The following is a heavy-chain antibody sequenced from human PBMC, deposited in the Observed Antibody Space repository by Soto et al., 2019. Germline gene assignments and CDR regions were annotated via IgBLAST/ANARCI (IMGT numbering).Heavy chain of an antibody. CDR3: FNVAFGY. V-gene: IGHV3-7*01. Sequence: GGSLRLSSTASGFNFSSNWMRWVRQSPGEGPEWLANINQDGSEKYCADSVKGRFTISRDNAKNSLYLQMDSMRVEDTALYYCFNVAFGYWGRGPLVTVSS. CDR2: INQDGSEK. J-gene: IGHJ4*02. CDR1: GFNFSSNW.